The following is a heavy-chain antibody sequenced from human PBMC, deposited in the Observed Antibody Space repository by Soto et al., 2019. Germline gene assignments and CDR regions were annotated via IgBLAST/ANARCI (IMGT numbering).Heavy chain of an antibody. V-gene: IGHV4-39*01. CDR2: IYYSGST. D-gene: IGHD6-19*01. CDR3: ARPGPDSSGWYDVWYFDL. Sequence: QLQLQESGPGLVKPSETLSLTCTVSGGSISSSSYYWGWIRQPPGKGLEWIGIIYYSGSTYYNPCLKRRVIIAVDTSRNQFSLKLSSVTAADTAVYYGARPGPDSSGWYDVWYFDLWGRGTLVTVSS. J-gene: IGHJ2*01. CDR1: GGSISSSSYY.